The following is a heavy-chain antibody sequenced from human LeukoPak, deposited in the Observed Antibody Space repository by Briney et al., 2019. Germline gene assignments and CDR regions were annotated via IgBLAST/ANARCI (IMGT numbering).Heavy chain of an antibody. D-gene: IGHD2-15*01. CDR3: ARPRYCSSGNCYSDY. V-gene: IGHV3-7*01. CDR2: IYQDGSDK. Sequence: GGSLRLSCAASGFTFSTYWMSWVRQAPGKGLEWVANIYQDGSDKYYVDSVKGRFTISRDNAKNSLYLQMNSLRAEDTAVYYCARPRYCSSGNCYSDYWGQGALVTVSS. CDR1: GFTFSTYW. J-gene: IGHJ4*02.